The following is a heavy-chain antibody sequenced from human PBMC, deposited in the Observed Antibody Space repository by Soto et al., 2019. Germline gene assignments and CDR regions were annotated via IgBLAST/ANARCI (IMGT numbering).Heavy chain of an antibody. CDR1: GGSISSYY. CDR3: ARGSYGDYVASSDFDY. D-gene: IGHD4-17*01. V-gene: IGHV4-59*01. CDR2: IYYSGST. Sequence: SETLSLTCTVSGGSISSYYWSWIRQPTGKGLEWIGYIYYSGSTNYNPSLKSRVTISVDTPKNQFSLKLSSVTAADTAVYYCARGSYGDYVASSDFDYWGQGTLVTVSS. J-gene: IGHJ4*02.